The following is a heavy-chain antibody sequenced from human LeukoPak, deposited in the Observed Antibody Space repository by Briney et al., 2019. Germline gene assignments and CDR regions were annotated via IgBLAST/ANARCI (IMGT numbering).Heavy chain of an antibody. CDR2: IYYSGNT. CDR3: ARQTGSGLFILP. D-gene: IGHD3/OR15-3a*01. Sequence: PSETLSLTCTVSGGSISSSSYYWGWIRQPPGKGLEWIGSIYYSGNTYYNASLKIQVSISIDTSKNQFSLKLTSVTAADTAVYYCARQTGSGLFILPGGQGTLVTVSS. V-gene: IGHV4-39*01. J-gene: IGHJ4*02. CDR1: GGSISSSSYY.